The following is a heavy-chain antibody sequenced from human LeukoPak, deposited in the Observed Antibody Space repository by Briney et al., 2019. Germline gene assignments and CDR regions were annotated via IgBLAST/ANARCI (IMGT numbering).Heavy chain of an antibody. CDR1: GGSISSSSYY. Sequence: PSETLSLTCTVSGGSISSSSYYWGWIRQPPGKGLEWIGSIYYSGSTYYNPPLKSRVTISVDTSKNQFSLKLSSVTAADTAVYYCARGGGYASPIGYWGQGALVTVSS. V-gene: IGHV4-39*07. CDR3: ARGGGYASPIGY. D-gene: IGHD5-12*01. CDR2: IYYSGST. J-gene: IGHJ4*02.